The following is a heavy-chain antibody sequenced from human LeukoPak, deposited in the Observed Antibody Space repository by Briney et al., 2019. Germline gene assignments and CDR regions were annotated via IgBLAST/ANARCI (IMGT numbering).Heavy chain of an antibody. V-gene: IGHV4-34*01. CDR2: INHSGST. Sequence: PSETLPLTCAVYGGSFSGYYWSWIRQPPGKGLEWIGEINHSGSTNYNPSLKSRVTISVDTSKNQFSLKLSSVTAADTAVYYCARGRNGLWLKRDYYYYYMDVWGKGTTVTVSS. CDR1: GGSFSGYY. CDR3: ARGRNGLWLKRDYYYYYMDV. D-gene: IGHD5-18*01. J-gene: IGHJ6*03.